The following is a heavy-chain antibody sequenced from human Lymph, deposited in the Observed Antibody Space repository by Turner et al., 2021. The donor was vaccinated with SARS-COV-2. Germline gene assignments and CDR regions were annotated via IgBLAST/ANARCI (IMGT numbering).Heavy chain of an antibody. CDR3: ARVKGYNGYDLRYYYGMDV. V-gene: IGHV3-33*01. D-gene: IGHD5-12*01. CDR1: GYTFSSYG. CDR2: IWYDGSNK. Sequence: QVQLVASGGGVVQPGRSLGLSCAASGYTFSSYGMRWVRQAPGKGLEWVAVIWYDGSNKYYADSVKGRFTISRDNSKNTLYLQMNSLRAEDTAVYYCARVKGYNGYDLRYYYGMDVWGQGTTVTVSS. J-gene: IGHJ6*02.